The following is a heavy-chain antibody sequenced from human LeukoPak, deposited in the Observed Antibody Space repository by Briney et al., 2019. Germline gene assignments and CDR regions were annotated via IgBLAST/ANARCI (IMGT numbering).Heavy chain of an antibody. Sequence: SKTLSLTCTVSGYSISSGYYWGWIRQPAGKGLEWIGRISSSGSTNYNPSLKSRVTISVDTSKNQFSLKLSSVTAADPAVYFCARGPYSYDSSGAFDIWGQGTMVTVSS. V-gene: IGHV4-38-2*02. CDR1: GYSISSGYY. D-gene: IGHD3-22*01. CDR3: ARGPYSYDSSGAFDI. CDR2: ISSSGST. J-gene: IGHJ3*02.